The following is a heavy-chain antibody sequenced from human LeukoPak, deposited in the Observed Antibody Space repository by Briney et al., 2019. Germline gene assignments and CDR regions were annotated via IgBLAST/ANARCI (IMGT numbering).Heavy chain of an antibody. CDR1: GGSISSYY. J-gene: IGHJ5*02. CDR3: ARHEYSSSFWFDP. D-gene: IGHD6-6*01. Sequence: SATLSLTCNVSGGSISSYYWSWIRQPPRKGLHWMGDIYYSGSTNYNPSLKSRLTISVDTSKNQFSLKLSSVTAADTAVYYCARHEYSSSFWFDPWGQGTLVTVSS. CDR2: IYYSGST. V-gene: IGHV4-59*08.